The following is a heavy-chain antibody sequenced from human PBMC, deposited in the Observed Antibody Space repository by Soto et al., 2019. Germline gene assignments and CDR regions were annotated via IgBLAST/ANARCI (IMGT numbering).Heavy chain of an antibody. Sequence: GSLRLSCAASGFTFSSYSMNWVRQAPGKGLEWVSSISSSSSYIYYADSVKGRFTISRDNAKNSLYLQMNSLRAEDTAVYYCARDHYCSSTSCYQTADYYYYGMDVWGQGTTVTVSS. D-gene: IGHD2-2*01. CDR2: ISSSSSYI. V-gene: IGHV3-21*01. CDR3: ARDHYCSSTSCYQTADYYYYGMDV. J-gene: IGHJ6*02. CDR1: GFTFSSYS.